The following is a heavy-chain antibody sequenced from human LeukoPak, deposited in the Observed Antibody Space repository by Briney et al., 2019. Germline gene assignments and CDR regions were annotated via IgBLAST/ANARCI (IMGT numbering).Heavy chain of an antibody. CDR3: ARRKRGRDGPNGTFYYFDY. CDR2: INHSGST. V-gene: IGHV4-34*01. D-gene: IGHD5-24*01. Sequence: SETLSLTCAVYGGSFRGYYWSWIRQPPRKGLEWIGEINHSGSTNYNPPLKSRVTISVDTSKNQFSLKLSSVTAADTAVYYCARRKRGRDGPNGTFYYFDYWGQGTLVTVSS. CDR1: GGSFRGYY. J-gene: IGHJ4*02.